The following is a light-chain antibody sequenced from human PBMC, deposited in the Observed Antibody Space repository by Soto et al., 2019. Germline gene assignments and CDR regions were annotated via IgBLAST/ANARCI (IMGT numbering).Light chain of an antibody. Sequence: IVMTQSPATLSVSPGEGVTLSCRASENVGTNLAWYQQKPGQAPRLLIYGSSTRATGIPATFSGSGSGTEFTLTISRLQSEDSAIYYCQQYNNWGLSFGGGTKVEIK. J-gene: IGKJ4*01. V-gene: IGKV3D-15*01. CDR2: GSS. CDR3: QQYNNWGLS. CDR1: ENVGTN.